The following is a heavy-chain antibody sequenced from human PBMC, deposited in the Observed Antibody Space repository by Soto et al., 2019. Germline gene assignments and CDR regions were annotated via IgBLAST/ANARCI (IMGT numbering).Heavy chain of an antibody. CDR2: ISPYNGNT. Sequence: ASVKVSCKASGGTFSSYASSWVRQAPGQGLEWMGGISPYNGNTNYAQKLQSRVTMTTDTSTSTAYMELRSLRSDDTAVYYCARGLLPEGPWGQGTLVTVSS. D-gene: IGHD3-22*01. CDR3: ARGLLPEGP. V-gene: IGHV1-18*01. CDR1: GGTFSSYA. J-gene: IGHJ5*02.